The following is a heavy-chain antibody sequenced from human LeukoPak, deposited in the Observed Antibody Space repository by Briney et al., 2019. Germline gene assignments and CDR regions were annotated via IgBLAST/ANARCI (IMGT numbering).Heavy chain of an antibody. V-gene: IGHV1-46*01. CDR1: GYTFTSYD. Sequence: SSVKVSCTASGYTFTSYDMHWVRQAPGQGLEWMGIINPSGGSTSYAQKFQGRVTMTRDTSTSTVYMELSSLRSEDTAVYYCARDSGYCSSTSCPSYGMDVWGKGTTVTVSS. D-gene: IGHD2-2*01. CDR2: INPSGGST. J-gene: IGHJ6*04. CDR3: ARDSGYCSSTSCPSYGMDV.